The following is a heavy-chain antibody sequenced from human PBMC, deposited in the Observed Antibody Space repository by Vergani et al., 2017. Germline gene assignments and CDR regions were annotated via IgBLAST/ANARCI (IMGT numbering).Heavy chain of an antibody. CDR3: ARQKDYYMDV. V-gene: IGHV4-31*03. J-gene: IGHJ6*03. CDR2: IYYSGTT. Sequence: QVQLQQWGAGLLKPAETLSLTCSVSGAYVGSGGYYWSWVRQRPGMGLDWIGYIYYSGTTYYNPSLESRLTISLDTSENHLSLKLTSVTAAGTAVYYCARQKDYYMDVWGKGATVTVS. CDR1: GAYVGSGGYY.